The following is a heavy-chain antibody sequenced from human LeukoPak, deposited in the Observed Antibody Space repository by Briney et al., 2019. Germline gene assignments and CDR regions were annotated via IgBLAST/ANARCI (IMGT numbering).Heavy chain of an antibody. J-gene: IGHJ5*02. CDR3: ARKVEVGNWFDP. V-gene: IGHV4-30-2*01. Sequence: SETLSLTCAVSGGSISSGGYSWSWIRQPPGKGLEWIGYIYHSGSTYYNPSLKSRVTISVDRSKNQFSLKLSSVTAADTAVYYCARKVEVGNWFDPWGQGTLVTVSS. CDR2: IYHSGST. CDR1: GGSISSGGYS.